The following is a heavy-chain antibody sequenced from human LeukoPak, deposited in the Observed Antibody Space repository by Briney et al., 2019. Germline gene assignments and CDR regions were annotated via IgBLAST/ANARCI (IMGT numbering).Heavy chain of an antibody. CDR3: ARGPLNWGYDY. V-gene: IGHV1-8*01. CDR1: GYTFTSYD. D-gene: IGHD7-27*01. J-gene: IGHJ4*02. CDR2: MSPNSGDT. Sequence: ASVKVSCKASGYTFTSYDFNWVRQATGQRPEWMGWMSPNSGDTGYAQKFQDRVTMTRSTSISTAYMELSSLRSDDTAVYYCARGPLNWGYDYWGPGTLVTVSS.